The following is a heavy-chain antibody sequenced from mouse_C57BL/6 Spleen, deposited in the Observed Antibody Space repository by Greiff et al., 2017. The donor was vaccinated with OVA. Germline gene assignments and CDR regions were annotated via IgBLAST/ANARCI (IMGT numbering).Heavy chain of an antibody. CDR3: ARSTAQGAWFAY. V-gene: IGHV1-76*01. Sequence: QVQLQQSGAELVRPGASVKLSCKASGYTFTDYYINWVKQRPGQGLEWIARIYPGSGNTYYNEKFKGKATLTAEKSSSTAYMQLSSLTSEDSAVYFCARSTAQGAWFAYWGQGTLVTVSA. D-gene: IGHD3-2*02. J-gene: IGHJ3*01. CDR2: IYPGSGNT. CDR1: GYTFTDYY.